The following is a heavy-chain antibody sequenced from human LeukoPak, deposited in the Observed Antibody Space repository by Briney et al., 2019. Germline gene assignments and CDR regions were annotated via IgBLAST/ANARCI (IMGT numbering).Heavy chain of an antibody. Sequence: GGSLRLSCAASGFTLSTYGMHWVRQAPGKGLEWVAVIWYDGSYKYYADSVKGRFTISRDNSRNTLYLQMNSLRAEDTAVYFCARVDSSGYYIEYWGQGTLVTVSS. CDR1: GFTLSTYG. V-gene: IGHV3-33*01. D-gene: IGHD3-22*01. J-gene: IGHJ4*02. CDR2: IWYDGSYK. CDR3: ARVDSSGYYIEY.